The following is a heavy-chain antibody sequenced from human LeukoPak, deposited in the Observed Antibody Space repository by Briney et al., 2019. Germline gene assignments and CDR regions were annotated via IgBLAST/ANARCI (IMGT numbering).Heavy chain of an antibody. V-gene: IGHV1-2*06. CDR1: GYTFIGYY. Sequence: ASVKVSCKASGYTFIGYYIHWVRQAPGQGLEWMGRINPSTGGTNYAQKFQGRVTLTRDTSISTAYMGLSRLRSDDTAVYYCARESGDGSGSYDSWGQGTLVTVSS. CDR3: ARESGDGSGSYDS. J-gene: IGHJ5*01. CDR2: INPSTGGT. D-gene: IGHD3-10*01.